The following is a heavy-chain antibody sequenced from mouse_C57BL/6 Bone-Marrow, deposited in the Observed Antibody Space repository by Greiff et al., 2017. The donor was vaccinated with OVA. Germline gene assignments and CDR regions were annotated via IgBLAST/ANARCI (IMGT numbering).Heavy chain of an antibody. Sequence: VQLQQSGAELVRPGASVKLSCTASGFNIKDDYMHWVKQRPEQGLEWIGWIDPENGDTAYASKFPGQAPITAVKSSNTAYLQLSSLTSEDTAVYYWTTIDYYGSSYSYWYFEVGGTGTAVTVSS. D-gene: IGHD1-1*01. J-gene: IGHJ1*03. CDR1: GFNIKDDY. V-gene: IGHV14-4*01. CDR2: IDPENGDT. CDR3: TTIDYYGSSYSYWYFEV.